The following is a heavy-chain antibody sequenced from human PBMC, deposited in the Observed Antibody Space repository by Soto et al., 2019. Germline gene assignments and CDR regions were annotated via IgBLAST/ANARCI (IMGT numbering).Heavy chain of an antibody. J-gene: IGHJ5*02. CDR1: GVFFSGYY. V-gene: IGHV4-59*10. CDR2: IYTSGST. Sequence: SATLSLPCADYGVFFSGYYWSWIRQPAGKGLEWIGRIYTSGSTNYNPSLKSRVTMSVDTSKNQFSLKLSSVTAADTAVYYCARGTYYYGSGPNWFDPWGQGTLVTVSS. CDR3: ARGTYYYGSGPNWFDP. D-gene: IGHD3-10*01.